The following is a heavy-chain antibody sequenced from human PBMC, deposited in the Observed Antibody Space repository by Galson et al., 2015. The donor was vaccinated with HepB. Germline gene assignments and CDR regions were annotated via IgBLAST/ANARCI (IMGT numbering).Heavy chain of an antibody. Sequence: SVKVSCKASGGTFSSYAISWVRQAPGQGLEWMGGIVPIFGTANYAQKFQGKVTITADESTSTAYMELSSLRSEDTAVYYCARAKGVGGEVGATGHAFDIWGQGTTVTVSS. CDR1: GGTFSSYA. CDR3: ARAKGVGGEVGATGHAFDI. D-gene: IGHD1-26*01. J-gene: IGHJ3*02. V-gene: IGHV1-69*13. CDR2: IVPIFGTA.